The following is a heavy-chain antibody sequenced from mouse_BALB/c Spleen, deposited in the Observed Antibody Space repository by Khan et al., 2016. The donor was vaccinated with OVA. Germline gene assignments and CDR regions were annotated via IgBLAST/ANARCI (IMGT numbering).Heavy chain of an antibody. D-gene: IGHD1-1*01. J-gene: IGHJ4*01. CDR3: ASGTYYAYALDY. CDR1: GYSITSNYA. CDR2: ISDSGST. Sequence: EVQLQESGPGLVKPSQSLSLTCTVNGYSITSNYAWNWIQQFPGNKLEWMGYISDSGSTNYNPSFKSRLSITRDTSKNKFFLLLNSVTTEDSATYYCASGTYYAYALDYWGQGTSVTVSS. V-gene: IGHV3-2*02.